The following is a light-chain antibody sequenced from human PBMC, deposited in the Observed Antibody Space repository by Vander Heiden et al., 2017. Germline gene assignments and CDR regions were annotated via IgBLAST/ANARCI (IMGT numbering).Light chain of an antibody. V-gene: IGKV4-1*01. Sequence: DIVMTQSPDSLAVSLGERATINCKSSQSVLYSSNNKNYLAWYQQKPGQPPKLLIYWASTRESGVPDRFSGSGSGTDFTLTISSLQTEDVACDYCQQSFCTPLSFGGGTKVXIK. CDR1: QSVLYSSNNKNY. J-gene: IGKJ4*01. CDR3: QQSFCTPLS. CDR2: WAS.